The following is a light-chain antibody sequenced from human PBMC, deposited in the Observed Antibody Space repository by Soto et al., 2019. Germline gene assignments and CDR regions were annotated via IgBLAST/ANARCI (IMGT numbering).Light chain of an antibody. CDR1: QTVNTF. J-gene: IGKJ1*01. CDR2: GAS. V-gene: IGKV3-15*01. CDR3: QQYSNWPET. Sequence: ETVMTQSPATLSVSPGERATLSCRASQTVNTFLAWYRQKPGQAPRLLIYGASTRASGVPARFSGSGSGTEFTLTISSLQFEDFAVYYCQQYSNWPETFGQGTKVDIK.